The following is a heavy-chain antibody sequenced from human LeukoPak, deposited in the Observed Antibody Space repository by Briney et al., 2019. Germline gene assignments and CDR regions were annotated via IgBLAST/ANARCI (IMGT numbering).Heavy chain of an antibody. V-gene: IGHV1-18*01. CDR1: GYTFTNYG. Sequence: ASVKVSCKASGYTFTNYGISWVRQAPGQGLEWMGWISAYNGNTNYAQKLQGRVTMTTDTSTSTAYMELRSLRSDDTAVYYCARTLPGIAVADPFDYWGQGTLVTVSS. CDR2: ISAYNGNT. CDR3: ARTLPGIAVADPFDY. J-gene: IGHJ4*02. D-gene: IGHD6-19*01.